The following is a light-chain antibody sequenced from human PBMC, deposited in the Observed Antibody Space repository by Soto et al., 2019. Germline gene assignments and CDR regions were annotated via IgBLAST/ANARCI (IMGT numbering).Light chain of an antibody. V-gene: IGKV1-39*01. CDR3: QQSHSAPLT. CDR1: QNIDSY. CDR2: AAS. J-gene: IGKJ4*01. Sequence: DIQMPQSPSSLSASVGDRVTITCRASQNIDSYLSWYQQKPGKAPNLLIFAASILQSGVPSRFSGSGSGTDFTLTISNLQREDFATYSCQQSHSAPLTFGGGTKVEI.